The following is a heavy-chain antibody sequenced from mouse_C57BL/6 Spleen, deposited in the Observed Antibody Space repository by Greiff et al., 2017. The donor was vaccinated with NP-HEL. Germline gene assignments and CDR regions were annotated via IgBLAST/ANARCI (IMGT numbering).Heavy chain of an antibody. CDR1: GFTFSSYA. Sequence: EVQLVESGGGLVKPGGSLKLSCAASGFTFSSYAMSWVRQTPEKRLEWVATISDGGSYTYYPDNVKGRFTISRDNAKNNLYLQMSHLKSEDTAMYYCARVPYGYFDYWGQSTTLTVSS. J-gene: IGHJ2*01. CDR2: ISDGGSYT. D-gene: IGHD1-1*01. V-gene: IGHV5-4*01. CDR3: ARVPYGYFDY.